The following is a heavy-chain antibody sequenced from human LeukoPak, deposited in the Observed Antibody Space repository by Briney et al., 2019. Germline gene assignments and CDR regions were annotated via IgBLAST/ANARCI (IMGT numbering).Heavy chain of an antibody. J-gene: IGHJ4*02. CDR2: IYYSGST. CDR1: GGSISSSSYY. V-gene: IGHV4-39*01. Sequence: SETLSLTCTVSGGSISSSSYYWGWIRQPPGKGLEWIGSIYYSGSTYYNPSLKSRVTISVDTSKDQFSLKLSSVTAADTAVYYRARHLRFLEWFGYWGQGTLVTVSS. CDR3: ARHLRFLEWFGY. D-gene: IGHD3-3*01.